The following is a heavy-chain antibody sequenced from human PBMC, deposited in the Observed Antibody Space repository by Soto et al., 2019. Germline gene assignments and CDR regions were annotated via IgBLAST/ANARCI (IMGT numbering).Heavy chain of an antibody. CDR1: GFTFSSYG. J-gene: IGHJ6*02. V-gene: IGHV3-33*01. CDR3: ARDPGEMAGWHYYYGMDV. Sequence: GGSLRLSCAASGFTFSSYGMHWVRQAPGKGLEWVAIIWYDGSNKYYADSVKGRFTISRDNSKNTLYLQMNSQRAEDTAVYYCARDPGEMAGWHYYYGMDVWGQGTTVIVSS. CDR2: IWYDGSNK. D-gene: IGHD1-1*01.